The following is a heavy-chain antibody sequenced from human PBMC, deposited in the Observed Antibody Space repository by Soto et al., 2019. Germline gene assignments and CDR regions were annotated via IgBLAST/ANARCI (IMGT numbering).Heavy chain of an antibody. CDR3: ARDRYSSSSHWFDP. CDR2: IWYDGSNK. D-gene: IGHD6-13*01. J-gene: IGHJ5*02. V-gene: IGHV3-33*01. Sequence: QVQLVESGGGVVQPGRSLRLSCAASGFTFSSYGMHWVRQAPGKGLEWVAVIWYDGSNKYYADSVKGRFTISRDNSKNPLYLQMNSLRAEDTAVYYCARDRYSSSSHWFDPWGQGTLVNVSS. CDR1: GFTFSSYG.